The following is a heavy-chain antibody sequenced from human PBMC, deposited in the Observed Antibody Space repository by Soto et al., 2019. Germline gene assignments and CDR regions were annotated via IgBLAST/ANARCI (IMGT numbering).Heavy chain of an antibody. D-gene: IGHD3-10*01. CDR3: AICSVGRTVWLEY. Sequence: SETLSLTCAVSGGSISSGGYFWSWIRQPPGKGLEWSGYIYHSGSTYYNPSLKSRVRISVDRSKNQFSLKLSSVTAADTAVYYCAICSVGRTVWLEYWGQGTLVTVSS. V-gene: IGHV4-30-2*01. CDR2: IYHSGST. CDR1: GGSISSGGYF. J-gene: IGHJ4*02.